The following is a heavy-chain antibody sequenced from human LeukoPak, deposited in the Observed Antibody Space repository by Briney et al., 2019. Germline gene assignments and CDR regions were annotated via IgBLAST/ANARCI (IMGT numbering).Heavy chain of an antibody. Sequence: SQTLSLTCTVSADSGDSISSGSYYWSWIRQPAGKGLEWIGRIYTSGSTNYNPSLKSRVTISVDTSKNQFSLKLSSVTAADTAVYYCATGEGGSYWALPREREREYVAFDIWGQGTMVTVSS. CDR1: ADSGDSISSGSYY. J-gene: IGHJ3*02. CDR2: IYTSGST. CDR3: ATGEGGSYWALPREREREYVAFDI. D-gene: IGHD1-26*01. V-gene: IGHV4-61*02.